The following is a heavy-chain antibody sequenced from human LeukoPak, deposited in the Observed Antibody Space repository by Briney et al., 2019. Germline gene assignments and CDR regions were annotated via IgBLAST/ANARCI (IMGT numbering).Heavy chain of an antibody. CDR1: GYTFTGYY. V-gene: IGHV1-2*02. CDR2: IKADSGGT. D-gene: IGHD3-22*01. CDR3: ATSGYPYNAFDI. J-gene: IGHJ3*02. Sequence: ASVKVSCKASGYTFTGYYMHWVRQAPGQGLEWMGWIKADSGGTNYAQRFQGRVTMTRDTSISTAYMDLSRLRSDDTAVYHCATSGYPYNAFDIWGQGTMVTVSS.